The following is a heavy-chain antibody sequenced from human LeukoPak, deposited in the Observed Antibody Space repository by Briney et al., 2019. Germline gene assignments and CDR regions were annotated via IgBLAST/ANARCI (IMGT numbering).Heavy chain of an antibody. CDR1: GGSISSYY. J-gene: IGHJ6*02. CDR3: TRHYGRLYYDFWSGYLRPYGMDV. CDR2: IYYSGST. Sequence: TPSETLSLTCTVSGGSISSYYWSWIRQPPGKGLEWIGYIYYSGSTNYNPSLKSRVTISVDTSKNQFSLKLSSVTAADTAVYYCTRHYGRLYYDFWSGYLRPYGMDVWGQGTTVTVSS. V-gene: IGHV4-59*08. D-gene: IGHD3-3*01.